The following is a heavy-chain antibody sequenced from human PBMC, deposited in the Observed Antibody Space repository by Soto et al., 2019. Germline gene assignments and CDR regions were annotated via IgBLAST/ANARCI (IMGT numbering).Heavy chain of an antibody. D-gene: IGHD2-15*01. Sequence: EVQLVESGGDLVQPGGSLRLSCAASGFSFSDHFMEWVRQAPGKGLEWVGRIRSKANSYTTEYAASVKGRFTISRDDSKNSVYLQMNSLKIEDTAVYYCTRTYCGGGNCYATIDYWGQGTLVTVSS. V-gene: IGHV3-72*01. J-gene: IGHJ4*02. CDR3: TRTYCGGGNCYATIDY. CDR2: IRSKANSYTT. CDR1: GFSFSDHF.